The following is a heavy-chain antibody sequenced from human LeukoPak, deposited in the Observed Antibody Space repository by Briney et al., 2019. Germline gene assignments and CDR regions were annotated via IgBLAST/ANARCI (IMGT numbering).Heavy chain of an antibody. V-gene: IGHV3-11*01. J-gene: IGHJ1*01. Sequence: PGGSLTLTCAVSGFTFSDYYMSWIRQAPGKGPEWLSYISSSGETIYYADSVKGRFTISRDNAKNSLYLQINSLRAEDTAVYFCARNQPSRNDGLPLLAYWGRGSRHTVSS. CDR2: ISSSGETI. D-gene: IGHD1-1*01. CDR3: ARNQPSRNDGLPLLAY. CDR1: GFTFSDYY.